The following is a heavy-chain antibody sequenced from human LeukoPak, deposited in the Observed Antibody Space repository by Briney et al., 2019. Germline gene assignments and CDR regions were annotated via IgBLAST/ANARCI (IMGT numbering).Heavy chain of an antibody. CDR2: FDPEDGET. J-gene: IGHJ6*02. Sequence: GASVKVSCKVSGYTLTELSMHWVRQAPGKGLEWMGGFDPEDGETIYAQKFQGRVTMTEDTSTDTAYTELSSLRSEDTAVYYCATSPPHILADLYYYYGMDVWGQGTTVTVSS. CDR1: GYTLTELS. V-gene: IGHV1-24*01. CDR3: ATSPPHILADLYYYYGMDV. D-gene: IGHD2-21*01.